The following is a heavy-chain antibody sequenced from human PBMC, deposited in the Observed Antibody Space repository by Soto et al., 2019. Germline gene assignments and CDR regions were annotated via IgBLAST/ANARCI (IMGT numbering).Heavy chain of an antibody. CDR2: IWYDGSNK. Sequence: PGGSLRLSCAASGFTFSSYGMHWVRQAPGKGLEWVAVIWYDGSNKYYADSVKGRFTISRDNSKNTLYLQMNSLRAEDTAVYYCARGLYDGYNIYYFDYWGQGTLVTVSS. J-gene: IGHJ4*02. CDR3: ARGLYDGYNIYYFDY. CDR1: GFTFSSYG. V-gene: IGHV3-33*01. D-gene: IGHD5-12*01.